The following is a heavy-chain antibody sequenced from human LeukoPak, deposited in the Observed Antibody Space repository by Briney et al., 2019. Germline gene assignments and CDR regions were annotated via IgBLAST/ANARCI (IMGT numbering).Heavy chain of an antibody. CDR3: ARVEASGYDYGAFDY. J-gene: IGHJ4*02. CDR1: GFTFSSYS. D-gene: IGHD5-12*01. CDR2: ISSSSSYI. V-gene: IGHV3-21*01. Sequence: GGSLRLSCAASGFTFSSYSMNWVRQAPGKGLEWGLSISSSSSYIYYADSVKGRFTISRDNAKNSLYLQMNSLRAEDTAVYYCARVEASGYDYGAFDYWGQGTLVTVSS.